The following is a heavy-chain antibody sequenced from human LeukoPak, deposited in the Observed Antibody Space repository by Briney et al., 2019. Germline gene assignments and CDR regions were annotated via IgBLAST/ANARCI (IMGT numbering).Heavy chain of an antibody. D-gene: IGHD3-22*01. V-gene: IGHV1-18*01. CDR2: ISAYNGNT. CDR1: GYTFTSYG. J-gene: IGHJ4*02. Sequence: ASVKVSCKASGYTFTSYGISWVRQAPGQGLEWMGWISAYNGNTNYAQKLQGRVTMTTDTSTSTAYMELRSLRSDDTAVYYCARDYFSYDSSGYYLDYWGQGTLVTVSP. CDR3: ARDYFSYDSSGYYLDY.